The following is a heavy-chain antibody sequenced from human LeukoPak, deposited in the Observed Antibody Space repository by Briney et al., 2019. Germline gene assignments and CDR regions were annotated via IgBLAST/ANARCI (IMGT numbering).Heavy chain of an antibody. CDR1: GFTFNRNN. J-gene: IGHJ4*02. CDR2: IYSGGST. CDR3: ARGFLGVVTYDY. Sequence: GGSLRLSCAASGFTFNRNNMNWVRQAPGKGLEWVSVIYSGGSTYYADSVKGRFTISRDNSKNTLYLQMNSLRAEDTAVYYCARGFLGVVTYDYWGQGTLVTVSS. D-gene: IGHD3-3*01. V-gene: IGHV3-53*01.